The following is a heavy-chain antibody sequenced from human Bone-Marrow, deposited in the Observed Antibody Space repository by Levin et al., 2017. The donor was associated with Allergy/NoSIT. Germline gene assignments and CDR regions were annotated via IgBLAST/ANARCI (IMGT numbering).Heavy chain of an antibody. J-gene: IGHJ4*02. CDR1: GGSLTNGDYY. D-gene: IGHD3-16*02. V-gene: IGHV4-30-4*01. CDR2: IYYSGST. CDR3: ARAAYYGFVWGSFRFFDH. Sequence: PSETLSLTCAVSGGSLTNGDYYWSWIRQSPGRGLEWICYIYYSGSTYYNPSLKSRVLMSIDTSENQFSLKLKSVTAADTAVYFCARAAYYGFVWGSFRFFDHWGQGSLVTVSS.